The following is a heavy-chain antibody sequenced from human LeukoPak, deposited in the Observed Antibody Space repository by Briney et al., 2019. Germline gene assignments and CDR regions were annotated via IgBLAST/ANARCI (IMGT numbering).Heavy chain of an antibody. CDR3: AKRYYGSGNYDPLFEY. Sequence: GGSLRLSCAASGFTFSTYAMGWARQAPGKGLEWVSGISGGVGSTYYADSVKGRFTISRDNSKNTQYLQMNSLRAEDTAVYYCAKRYYGSGNYDPLFEYWGQGTLVTVSS. D-gene: IGHD3-10*01. J-gene: IGHJ4*02. V-gene: IGHV3-23*01. CDR2: ISGGVGST. CDR1: GFTFSTYA.